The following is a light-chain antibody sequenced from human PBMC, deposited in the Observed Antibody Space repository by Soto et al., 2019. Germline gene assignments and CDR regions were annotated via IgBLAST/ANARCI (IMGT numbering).Light chain of an antibody. CDR1: QGISSY. CDR2: AAS. CDR3: QQYYSYPRT. V-gene: IGKV1-8*01. J-gene: IGKJ1*01. Sequence: AIRMTQSPSSFSASTGDRVTITCLASQGISSYLAFNQQKPGKAPKLLIYAASTLQRGVPSRFSGSGSGTDFTLTISCLQSEDFATYYCQQYYSYPRTFGQGTKVDI.